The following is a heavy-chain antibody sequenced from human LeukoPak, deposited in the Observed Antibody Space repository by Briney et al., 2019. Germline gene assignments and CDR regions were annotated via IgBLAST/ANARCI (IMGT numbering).Heavy chain of an antibody. CDR3: ARDLYYDSSGYYSYYFGY. CDR2: ISSSSSYI. CDR1: GFTFSSYS. Sequence: PGGSLRLSCAASGFTFSSYSMNWVRQAPGKGLEWVLSISSSSSYIYYADSVKGRFTISRDNAKNSLYLQMNSLRAEDTAVYYCARDLYYDSSGYYSYYFGYWGQGTLVTVSS. V-gene: IGHV3-21*01. D-gene: IGHD3-22*01. J-gene: IGHJ4*02.